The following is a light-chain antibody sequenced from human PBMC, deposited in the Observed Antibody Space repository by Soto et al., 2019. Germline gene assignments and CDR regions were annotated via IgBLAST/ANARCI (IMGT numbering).Light chain of an antibody. CDR3: NSYAGRDTLYV. Sequence: QSVLTQPASVSGSPGQSITISCTGTRSDVGHYDYVSWYQHHPGKAPKLIIYDVSSRPSGISNRFSGSKSGNTASLVISGLQTEDEADYYCNSYAGRDTLYVFGSGTKVTVL. V-gene: IGLV2-14*03. CDR2: DVS. J-gene: IGLJ1*01. CDR1: RSDVGHYDY.